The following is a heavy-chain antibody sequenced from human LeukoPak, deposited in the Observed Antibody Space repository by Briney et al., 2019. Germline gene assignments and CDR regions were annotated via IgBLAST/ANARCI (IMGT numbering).Heavy chain of an antibody. V-gene: IGHV5-51*01. D-gene: IGHD2-21*02. CDR1: GYRFTSYW. J-gene: IGHJ6*03. CDR2: IYPGESDT. CDR3: ARQSGDYSYYYYMDV. Sequence: GESLKISCKGSGYRFTSYWIGWGRQMPGKGLEWMGIIYPGESDTRYSPSVRGQVPISADKSISPAYLQWSSLKASDTAMYYCARQSGDYSYYYYMDVWGKGTTVTISS.